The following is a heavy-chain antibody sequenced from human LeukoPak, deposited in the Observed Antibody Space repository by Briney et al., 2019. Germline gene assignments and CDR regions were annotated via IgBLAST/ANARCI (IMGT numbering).Heavy chain of an antibody. CDR1: GGSFSGYY. Sequence: PSETLSLTCAVYGGSFSGYYWSWIRQPPGKGLEWIGEINHSGSTNYNPSLKSRVTISVDTSKNQFSLKLSSVTAADTAVYYCARGLVRRGWTEAYYWGQGTLVTVSS. J-gene: IGHJ4*02. V-gene: IGHV4-34*01. D-gene: IGHD1-1*01. CDR3: ARGLVRRGWTEAYY. CDR2: INHSGST.